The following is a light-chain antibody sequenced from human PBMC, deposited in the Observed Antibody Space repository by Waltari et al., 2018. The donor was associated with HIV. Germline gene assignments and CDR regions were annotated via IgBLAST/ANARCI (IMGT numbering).Light chain of an antibody. J-gene: IGLJ2*01. V-gene: IGLV2-14*03. CDR1: SSDVGGSNY. Sequence: SALPQPASVSGSPGQSITISCTGTSSDVGGSNYVSCYQQHPGKAPKLMIYDVSNRPSGVSNRFSGSKSGNTASLTISGLQAEDEADYYCSSYTSSSALYVVFGGGTKLTVL. CDR3: SSYTSSSALYVV. CDR2: DVS.